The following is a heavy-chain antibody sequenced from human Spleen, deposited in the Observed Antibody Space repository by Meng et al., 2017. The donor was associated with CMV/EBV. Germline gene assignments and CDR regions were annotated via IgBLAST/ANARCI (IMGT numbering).Heavy chain of an antibody. J-gene: IGHJ4*02. Sequence: FGGSFSGYYWSWIRQPPGKGLEWIGEINHSGSTNYNPSLKSRVTISVDTSKNQFSLKLSSVTAADTAVYYCASLNYYDSSGYYWAYWGQGTLVTVSS. V-gene: IGHV4-34*01. CDR3: ASLNYYDSSGYYWAY. CDR2: INHSGST. D-gene: IGHD3-22*01. CDR1: GGSFSGYY.